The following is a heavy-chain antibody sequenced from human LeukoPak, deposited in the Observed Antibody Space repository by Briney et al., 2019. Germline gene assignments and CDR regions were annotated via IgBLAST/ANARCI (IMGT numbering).Heavy chain of an antibody. CDR3: AGSRGSYYGFDY. J-gene: IGHJ4*02. Sequence: GGSLRLSCAASGFTFSSYEMNWVRQAPGKGLEWVSYISSSGSTIYYADSVKGRFTIPRDNAKNSLYLQMNSLRAEDTAVYYCAGSRGSYYGFDYWGQGTLVTVSS. V-gene: IGHV3-48*03. D-gene: IGHD1-26*01. CDR2: ISSSGSTI. CDR1: GFTFSSYE.